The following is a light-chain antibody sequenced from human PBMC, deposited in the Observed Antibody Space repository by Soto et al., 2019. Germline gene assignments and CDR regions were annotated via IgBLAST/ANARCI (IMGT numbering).Light chain of an antibody. J-gene: IGKJ1*01. Sequence: EIVLTQSPGTLSLSPGARATLSCRASQSVSSSYLAWYQQRPGQAPRLLIHGASSMATGIPDRFSGSGSGTDFTLTISRLEPEDFAVYYCQQYGSSPPWTFGQGTKVEIK. CDR2: GAS. V-gene: IGKV3-20*01. CDR3: QQYGSSPPWT. CDR1: QSVSSSY.